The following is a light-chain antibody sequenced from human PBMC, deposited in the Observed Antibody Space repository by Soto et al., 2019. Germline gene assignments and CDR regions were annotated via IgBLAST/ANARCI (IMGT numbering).Light chain of an antibody. CDR2: KTS. V-gene: IGKV1-5*03. CDR3: QHYKDYSWT. Sequence: DIHLTQSPSTLSASVGDRVTITCRASQSISLWLAWYQQKPGKAPNLLLYKTSSLAPGVPSRFSGSGSGTEFTLTISSLQPDDFATYYCQHYKDYSWTFGQGTKVEVK. CDR1: QSISLW. J-gene: IGKJ1*01.